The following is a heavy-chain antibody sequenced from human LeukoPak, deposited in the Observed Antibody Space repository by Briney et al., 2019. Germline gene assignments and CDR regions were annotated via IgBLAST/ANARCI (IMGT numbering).Heavy chain of an antibody. V-gene: IGHV1-8*01. J-gene: IGHJ5*02. D-gene: IGHD3-10*01. CDR3: ARDGSGSYYDRGWFDP. CDR1: AYTFTSYN. Sequence: ASVKVSCKASAYTFTSYNINWVRQATGQGLEWMGWMNPNSGNTGYAQKFQGRVTMTRNTSISTAYMELSSLTSEDTAVYYCARDGSGSYYDRGWFDPWGQGTLVTVSS. CDR2: MNPNSGNT.